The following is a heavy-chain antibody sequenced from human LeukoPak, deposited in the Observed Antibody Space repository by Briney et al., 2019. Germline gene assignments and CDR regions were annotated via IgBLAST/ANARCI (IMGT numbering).Heavy chain of an antibody. V-gene: IGHV4-4*07. CDR3: AGEDYISWGSFDY. J-gene: IGHJ4*02. CDR2: IHTSENT. Sequence: PSETLSLTCSVSGGSISNYYWSWIRQPAGKGLEWIGHIHTSENTNYNPSLKSRVTMSVDTSKNQFSLKLSSVTAADTAVYYCAGEDYISWGSFDYWGQGTLVTVSS. CDR1: GGSISNYY. D-gene: IGHD3-16*01.